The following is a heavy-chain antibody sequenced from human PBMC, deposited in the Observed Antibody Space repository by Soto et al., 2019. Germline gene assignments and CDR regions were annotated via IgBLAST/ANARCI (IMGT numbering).Heavy chain of an antibody. J-gene: IGHJ6*02. CDR2: ISSSSSYI. V-gene: IGHV3-21*04. Sequence: GGSLRLSCAASGFTFSSYSMNWVRQAPGKGLEWVSSISSSSSYIYYADSVKGRFTISRDNSKNTLYLQMNSLRAEDTAVYYCAKRYGDYGDYYYYGMDVWGQGTTVTVSS. D-gene: IGHD4-17*01. CDR3: AKRYGDYGDYYYYGMDV. CDR1: GFTFSSYS.